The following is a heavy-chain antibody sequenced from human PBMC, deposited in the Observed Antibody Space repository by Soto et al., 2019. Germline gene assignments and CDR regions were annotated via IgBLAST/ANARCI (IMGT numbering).Heavy chain of an antibody. CDR2: IIPIFGTA. Sequence: SVKVACKASGGTFISYAISWVRQAPGQGLEWMGGIIPIFGTANYAQKFQGRVTITADESTSTAYMELSSLRSEDTAVYYCARGNREDFWSGSYGMDVCGQGTTVTVSS. CDR3: ARGNREDFWSGSYGMDV. J-gene: IGHJ6*02. D-gene: IGHD3-3*01. CDR1: GGTFISYA. V-gene: IGHV1-69*13.